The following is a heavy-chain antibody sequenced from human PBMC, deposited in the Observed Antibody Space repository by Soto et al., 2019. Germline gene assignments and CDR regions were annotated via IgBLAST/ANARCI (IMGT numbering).Heavy chain of an antibody. Sequence: GGSLRLSCAASGFTFSSYWMHWVRQAPGKGLVWVSRINSDGSSTSYADSVKGRFTISRDNAKNTLYLQMNSLRAEDKAVYYCARDRPLDGPGGMDVWGQGTTVTVSS. J-gene: IGHJ6*02. D-gene: IGHD1-1*01. CDR2: INSDGSST. CDR1: GFTFSSYW. CDR3: ARDRPLDGPGGMDV. V-gene: IGHV3-74*01.